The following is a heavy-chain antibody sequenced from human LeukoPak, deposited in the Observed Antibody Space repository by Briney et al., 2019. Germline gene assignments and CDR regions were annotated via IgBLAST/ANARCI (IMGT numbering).Heavy chain of an antibody. CDR2: IRSKAYGGTT. CDR3: TAVGYDILTGYFDY. CDR1: GFTFGDYA. D-gene: IGHD3-9*01. Sequence: PGRSLRLSCTASGFTFGDYAMSWVRQAPGKGPEWVGFIRSKAYGGTTEYAASVKGRFTISRDDSKSIAYLQMNSLKTEDTAVYYCTAVGYDILTGYFDYWGQGTLVTVSS. J-gene: IGHJ4*02. V-gene: IGHV3-49*04.